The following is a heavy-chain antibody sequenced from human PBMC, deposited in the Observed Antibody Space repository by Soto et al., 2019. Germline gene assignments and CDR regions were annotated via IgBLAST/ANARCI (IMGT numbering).Heavy chain of an antibody. CDR2: INHSGST. CDR3: ARCGWSFFCHCYYGMDV. V-gene: IGHV4-34*01. Sequence: QVQLQQWGAGLLKPSETLSLTCAVYGGSFSGYYWSWLRQPPGTGLEWIGEINHSGSTNYNPSLMSRVTTSVETSMNQSCLKLISVTASNTAVYYCARCGWSFFCHCYYGMDVWGQGTTGTVSS. CDR1: GGSFSGYY. D-gene: IGHD6-19*01. J-gene: IGHJ6*02.